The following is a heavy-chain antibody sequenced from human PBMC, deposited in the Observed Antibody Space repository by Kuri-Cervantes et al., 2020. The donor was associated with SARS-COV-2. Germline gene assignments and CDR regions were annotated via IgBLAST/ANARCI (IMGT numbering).Heavy chain of an antibody. Sequence: GESLKISCAASGFTFSSYEMNWVRQAPGKGLGWVSSISGSSSYIYYVDSVKGRFTISRDNAKNSLYLQMNSLRAEDTAMYYCGRGRDCSSPSCYGVSDWWGQGTLVTVSS. CDR1: GFTFSSYE. CDR3: GRGRDCSSPSCYGVSDW. CDR2: ISGSSSYI. J-gene: IGHJ4*02. D-gene: IGHD2-2*01. V-gene: IGHV3-21*01.